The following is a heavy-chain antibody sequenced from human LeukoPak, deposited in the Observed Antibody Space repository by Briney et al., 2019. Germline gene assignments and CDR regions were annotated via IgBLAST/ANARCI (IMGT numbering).Heavy chain of an antibody. V-gene: IGHV1-69*13. D-gene: IGHD2-21*02. Sequence: SVKVSCKASGGTFSSYAISWVRQAPGQGLEWMGGIIPIFGTANYAQKFQGRVTITADESTSTAYMELSSLRSEDTAVYYCARDRGDLNWFDPWGQGTLVTVSS. CDR3: ARDRGDLNWFDP. CDR2: IIPIFGTA. J-gene: IGHJ5*02. CDR1: GGTFSSYA.